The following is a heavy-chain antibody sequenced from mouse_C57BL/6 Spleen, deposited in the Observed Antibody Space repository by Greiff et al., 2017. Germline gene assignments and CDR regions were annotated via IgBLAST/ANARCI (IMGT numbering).Heavy chain of an antibody. Sequence: VQLQQSGAELVMPGASVKLSCKASGYTFTSYWMHWVKQRPGQGLEWIGEIDPSDSYTNYNQKFKGKSTLTVDKSSSTAYMQLSSLTSEDSAVYYCARFYGSRYYFDYWGQGTTLTVSS. CDR3: ARFYGSRYYFDY. D-gene: IGHD1-1*01. CDR1: GYTFTSYW. CDR2: IDPSDSYT. V-gene: IGHV1-69*01. J-gene: IGHJ2*01.